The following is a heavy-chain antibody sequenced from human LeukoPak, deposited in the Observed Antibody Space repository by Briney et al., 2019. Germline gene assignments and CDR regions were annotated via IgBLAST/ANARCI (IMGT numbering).Heavy chain of an antibody. J-gene: IGHJ5*02. CDR1: GYTFTSYG. D-gene: IGHD3-22*01. CDR3: ARVYYYDSSGHNWFDP. CDR2: ITGYNANA. Sequence: ASVKVSCKASGYTFTSYGISWVRRAPGQGLEWMGWITGYNANAKYAQNLQGRVTMTTDTSTSTAYMDLRSLRSDDTAVYYCARVYYYDSSGHNWFDPWGQGTLVTVSS. V-gene: IGHV1-18*01.